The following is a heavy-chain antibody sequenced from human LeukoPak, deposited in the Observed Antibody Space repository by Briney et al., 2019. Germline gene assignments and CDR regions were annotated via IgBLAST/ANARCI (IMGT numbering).Heavy chain of an antibody. Sequence: PGGSLRLSCAASGFTFSNAWMSWVRQALGEGLEWVGRIKSKTDGGTTDYAAPVKGRFTISRDDSKNTLYLQMNSLKTEDTAVYYCSSSGWYSSGWYRYRDYWGQGTLVTVSS. CDR1: GFTFSNAW. V-gene: IGHV3-15*01. CDR3: SSSGWYSSGWYRYRDY. J-gene: IGHJ4*02. D-gene: IGHD6-19*01. CDR2: IKSKTDGGTT.